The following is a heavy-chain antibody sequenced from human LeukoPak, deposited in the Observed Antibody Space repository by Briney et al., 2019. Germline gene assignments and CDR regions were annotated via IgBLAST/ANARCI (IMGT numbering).Heavy chain of an antibody. Sequence: PSQTLSLTCTVSGGSVSSGYYYWSWIRQPPGKGLEWIGYIYYSGSTYYNPSLKSRVSISVDTSKNQFSLKLSSVTAADTAAYYCARVAPPTYCSGGSCYSAAFDIWGQGTMVTVSS. CDR1: GGSVSSGYYY. CDR2: IYYSGST. J-gene: IGHJ3*02. V-gene: IGHV4-30-4*01. CDR3: ARVAPPTYCSGGSCYSAAFDI. D-gene: IGHD2-15*01.